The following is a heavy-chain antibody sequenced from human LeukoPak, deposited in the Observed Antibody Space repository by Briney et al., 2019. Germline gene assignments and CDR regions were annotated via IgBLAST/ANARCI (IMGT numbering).Heavy chain of an antibody. V-gene: IGHV3-30*18. J-gene: IGHJ6*04. Sequence: PGGSLRLSCAASGFTFSSYGMHRVRQAPGKGLEWVAVISYDGSNKYYADSVKGRFTISSDNSKNTLYLEMNSLRAEDTAVYYCAKDREERRSKNYGMDVWGKGTTVTVSS. CDR3: AKDREERRSKNYGMDV. CDR1: GFTFSSYG. D-gene: IGHD1-1*01. CDR2: ISYDGSNK.